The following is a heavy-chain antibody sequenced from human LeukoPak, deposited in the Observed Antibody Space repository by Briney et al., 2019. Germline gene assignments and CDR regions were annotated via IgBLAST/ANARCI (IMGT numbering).Heavy chain of an antibody. Sequence: PGRSLRLSCAASGFTFSSYAMHWVRQAPGKRLEWVAVISYDGSNKYYADSVKGRFTISRDNSKNTLYLQMNSLRAEDTAVYYCARDQAGSGSYPTTPGYWGQGTLVTVSS. CDR2: ISYDGSNK. CDR3: ARDQAGSGSYPTTPGY. CDR1: GFTFSSYA. D-gene: IGHD3-10*01. V-gene: IGHV3-30*01. J-gene: IGHJ4*02.